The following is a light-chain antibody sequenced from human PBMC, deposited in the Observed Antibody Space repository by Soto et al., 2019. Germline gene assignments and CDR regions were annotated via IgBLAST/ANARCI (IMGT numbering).Light chain of an antibody. CDR2: GNS. CDR1: SSNIGAGYD. V-gene: IGLV1-40*01. CDR3: QSYDSGLRVAV. Sequence: QSVLTQPPSVSGAPGQRVTISCTGSSSNIGAGYDVHWYQQLPGTAPKLLIYGNSNRPSGVPDRFSGSTSGTSASLAITGLQAADEADYYCQSYDSGLRVAVFGGGTKLTVL. J-gene: IGLJ2*01.